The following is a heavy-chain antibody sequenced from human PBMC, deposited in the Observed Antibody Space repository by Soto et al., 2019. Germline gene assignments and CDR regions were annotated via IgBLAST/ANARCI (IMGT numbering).Heavy chain of an antibody. CDR3: ARDHLYSSSCFDY. V-gene: IGHV1-3*01. CDR1: GYTFTSCA. Sequence: ASVKVSCKASGYTFTSCAMHWVRQAPGQRLEWMGWINAGNGNTKYSQKFQGRVTITRDTSASTAYMELSSLRSEDTAVYYCARDHLYSSSCFDYWGQGTLVTVSS. D-gene: IGHD6-13*01. CDR2: INAGNGNT. J-gene: IGHJ4*02.